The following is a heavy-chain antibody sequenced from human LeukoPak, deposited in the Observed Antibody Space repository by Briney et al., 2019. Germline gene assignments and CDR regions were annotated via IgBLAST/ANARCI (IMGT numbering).Heavy chain of an antibody. CDR2: IYYSGST. V-gene: IGHV4-59*08. CDR3: ARLPGIAAI. CDR1: GGSTSRYY. Sequence: PSETLSLTCTVSGGSTSRYYWSWIRQPPGQRLEWLGYIYYSGSTTYNPSLKSRLTMSLDTSKNQIPLRLISLTAADTAVYYCARLPGIAAIWGQGTLVTVSS. J-gene: IGHJ4*02. D-gene: IGHD6-13*01.